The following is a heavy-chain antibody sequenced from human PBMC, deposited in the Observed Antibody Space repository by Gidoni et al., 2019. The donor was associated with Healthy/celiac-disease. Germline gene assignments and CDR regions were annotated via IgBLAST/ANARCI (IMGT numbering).Heavy chain of an antibody. D-gene: IGHD1-7*01. Sequence: QVQLVQSGAEVKKPGASVKVSCTASGYTFTSYYMHWVRQAPGQGLEWMGIINPSGGSTSYAQKFQGRVTMTRDTSTSTVYMELSSLRSEDTAVYYCAREGGTTGFDYWGQGTLVTVSS. CDR1: GYTFTSYY. CDR3: AREGGTTGFDY. J-gene: IGHJ4*02. CDR2: INPSGGST. V-gene: IGHV1-46*01.